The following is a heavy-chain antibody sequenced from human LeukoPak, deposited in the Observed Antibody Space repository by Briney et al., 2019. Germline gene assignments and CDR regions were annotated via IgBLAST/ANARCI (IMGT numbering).Heavy chain of an antibody. CDR3: AKDIGSNSRLFDY. Sequence: GGSLRLSCAASGLTFSSYAITWVRQAPGKGLEWVSAVSSNGAKTHYADSVKGRFTISRDNAKNSLYLQMNSLRAEDTALYYCAKDIGSNSRLFDYWGQGTLVTVSS. V-gene: IGHV3-23*01. D-gene: IGHD6-13*01. CDR1: GLTFSSYA. CDR2: VSSNGAKT. J-gene: IGHJ4*02.